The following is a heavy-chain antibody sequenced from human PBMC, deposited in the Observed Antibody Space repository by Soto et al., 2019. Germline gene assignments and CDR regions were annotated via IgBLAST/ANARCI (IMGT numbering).Heavy chain of an antibody. CDR2: ISDYNGNT. D-gene: IGHD3-10*01. V-gene: IGHV1-18*01. CDR1: GYTFINYG. J-gene: IGHJ6*02. CDR3: AREGYYSGSGTYSPPRYYGMDV. Sequence: ASLKVSCKASGYTFINYGITWVRQAPGQGLEWMGWISDYNGNTYYGKKFQGRVTMTTDTSTRTAYMELKSLRSDDTAVYYCAREGYYSGSGTYSPPRYYGMDVWGQGTTVTVSS.